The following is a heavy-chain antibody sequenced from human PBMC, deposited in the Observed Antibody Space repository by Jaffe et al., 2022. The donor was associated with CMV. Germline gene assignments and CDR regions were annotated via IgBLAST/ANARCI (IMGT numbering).Heavy chain of an antibody. CDR1: GFSLSTSGMC. V-gene: IGHV2-70*01. CDR3: ARIRRGVEMAPIPDDAFDI. Sequence: QVTLRESGPALVKPTQTLTLTCTFSGFSLSTSGMCVSWIRQPPGKALEWLALIDWDDDKYYSTSLKTRLTISKDTSKNQVVLTMTNMDPVDTATYYCARIRRGVEMAPIPDDAFDIWGQGTMVTVSS. D-gene: IGHD5-12*01. CDR2: IDWDDDK. J-gene: IGHJ3*02.